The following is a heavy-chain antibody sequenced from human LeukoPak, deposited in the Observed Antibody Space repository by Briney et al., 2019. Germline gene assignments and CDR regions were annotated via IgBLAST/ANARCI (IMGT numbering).Heavy chain of an antibody. CDR1: GFSSSSDW. CDR2: IEIDGSEN. Sequence: GGSLRLSCAVSGFSSSSDWISWVRQAPGPGLEWVANIEIDGSENYYVDSVEGRFTIYRDNAKNSLYLQMNSLRVEDTGVYYCAREALLWFGEPFDYCGQGTLVTVSS. D-gene: IGHD3-10*01. V-gene: IGHV3-7*01. CDR3: AREALLWFGEPFDY. J-gene: IGHJ4*02.